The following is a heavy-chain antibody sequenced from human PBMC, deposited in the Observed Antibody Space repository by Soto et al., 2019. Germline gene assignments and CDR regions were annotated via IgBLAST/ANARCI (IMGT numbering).Heavy chain of an antibody. CDR1: GGTFSSYA. CDR2: VIPIFGTT. CDR3: TRSTGTTTAFDI. J-gene: IGHJ3*02. D-gene: IGHD1-7*01. Sequence: QVHLVQSGAEVRKPGSSVRVSCKASGGTFSSYAISWVRQAPGQGLEWMGRVIPIFGTTNYAQTFQGRITITADESTSTVYMELSSLRSEDTAVYYCTRSTGTTTAFDIWGQGIMLTVSS. V-gene: IGHV1-69*18.